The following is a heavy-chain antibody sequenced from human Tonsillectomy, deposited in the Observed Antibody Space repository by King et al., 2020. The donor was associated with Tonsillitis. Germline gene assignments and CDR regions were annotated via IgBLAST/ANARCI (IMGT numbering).Heavy chain of an antibody. CDR3: AKDREDTSGWLWTIDS. J-gene: IGHJ4*02. D-gene: IGHD6-19*01. V-gene: IGHV3-30*02. Sequence: VQLVESGGGVVQPGGSLRLSCAASGLILRSYGMHWVRQAPGKGLEWVAFIRYDGSNTYYIDSVKGRFTLSRDNSKNTLYLQMNSLRPEDTAVYYCAKDREDTSGWLWTIDSWGQGTRVTVSS. CDR2: IRYDGSNT. CDR1: GLILRSYG.